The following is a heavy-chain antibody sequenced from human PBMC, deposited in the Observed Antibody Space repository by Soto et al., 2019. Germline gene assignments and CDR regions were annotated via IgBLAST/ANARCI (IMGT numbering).Heavy chain of an antibody. CDR2: IKSKTDGGTT. D-gene: IGHD5-12*01. V-gene: IGHV3-15*01. J-gene: IGHJ6*02. Sequence: GGSLRLSCAASGFTFSNAWMSWVRQAPGKGLEWVGRIKSKTDGGTTDYAAPVKGRFTISRDDSKNTLYLQMNSLKTEDTAVYYCTTDGYSGYAIYYYYGMDVWGQGTTVTVSS. CDR3: TTDGYSGYAIYYYYGMDV. CDR1: GFTFSNAW.